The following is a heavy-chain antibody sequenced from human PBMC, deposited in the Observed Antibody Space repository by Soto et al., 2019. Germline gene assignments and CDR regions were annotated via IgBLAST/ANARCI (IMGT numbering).Heavy chain of an antibody. Sequence: PSETLSLTCTVSGGSISSYYWSWIRQPPGKGLEWIGYIYYSGSTNYNPSLKSRVTISVDTSKNQFSLKLSSVTAADTAVYYCARQPHFHHDYGDYYNWFDPWGQGTLVTVSS. CDR3: ARQPHFHHDYGDYYNWFDP. V-gene: IGHV4-59*08. CDR1: GGSISSYY. CDR2: IYYSGST. D-gene: IGHD4-17*01. J-gene: IGHJ5*02.